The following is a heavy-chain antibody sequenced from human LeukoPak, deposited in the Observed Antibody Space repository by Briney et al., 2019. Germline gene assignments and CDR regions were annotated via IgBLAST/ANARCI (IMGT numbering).Heavy chain of an antibody. D-gene: IGHD3-3*01. V-gene: IGHV4-34*01. CDR2: IYHSGTT. CDR1: GGSFSGYY. Sequence: PSETLSLTCAVYGGSFSGYYWSWIRQPPGKGLEWIGEIYHSGTTNCNPSLNSRVTISVDTSKNQFSLKLSSVTAADTAVYYCARAPYFDFWTGYYFDYWGQGTLVTVSS. J-gene: IGHJ4*02. CDR3: ARAPYFDFWTGYYFDY.